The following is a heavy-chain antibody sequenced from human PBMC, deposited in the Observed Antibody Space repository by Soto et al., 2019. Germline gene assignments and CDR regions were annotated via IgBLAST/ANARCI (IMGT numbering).Heavy chain of an antibody. D-gene: IGHD6-19*01. CDR1: GGSIRIGGYY. J-gene: IGHJ4*02. CDR3: ARVIAVAGTVGRIDY. V-gene: IGHV4-31*03. Sequence: NPSETLSLTSTVSGGSIRIGGYYWICIRQHPGKGLEWIGYIYYSGSTYYNPSLKSRVTISVDTSKNQFSLKLSSVTAADTAVYYCARVIAVAGTVGRIDYWGQGTLVTVSS. CDR2: IYYSGST.